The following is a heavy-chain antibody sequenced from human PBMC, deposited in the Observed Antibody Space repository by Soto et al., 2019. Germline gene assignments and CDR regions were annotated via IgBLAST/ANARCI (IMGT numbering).Heavy chain of an antibody. CDR3: ARELVDCISTSCYPGRVALAP. CDR1: GYTFTGYY. J-gene: IGHJ3*01. CDR2: INPNSGGT. V-gene: IGHV1-2*04. Sequence: GASVKVSCKASGYTFTGYYMHWVRQAPGQGLEWMGWINPNSGGTNYAQKFQGWVTMTRDTSISTAYMELSRLRSDDTAVYYCARELVDCISTSCYPGRVALAPWGQGTMVTVSS. D-gene: IGHD2-2*01.